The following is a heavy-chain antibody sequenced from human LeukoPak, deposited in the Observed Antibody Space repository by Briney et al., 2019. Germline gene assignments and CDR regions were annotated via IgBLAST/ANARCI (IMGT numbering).Heavy chain of an antibody. CDR2: IYYTGNT. Sequence: SETLSLTCTVSGDSLTGYYWGWIRQPPGKGLEWIGNIYYTGNTYYNPSLKSRVTISLDTSKNQFSLKVISMTAADTAVYYCTKSDGSGLIRICGRGTMATVSS. CDR1: GDSLTGYY. D-gene: IGHD3-22*01. J-gene: IGHJ3*02. CDR3: TKSDGSGLIRI. V-gene: IGHV4-39*07.